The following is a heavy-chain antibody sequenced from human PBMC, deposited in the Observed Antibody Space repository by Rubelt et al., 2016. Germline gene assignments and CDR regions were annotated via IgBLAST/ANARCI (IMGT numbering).Heavy chain of an antibody. CDR2: INHSGST. CDR3: ARGVGH. J-gene: IGHJ4*02. Sequence: QVQLQQWGAGLLKPSETLSLTCAVYGASSTGFYWSWIRQSPGKGLEWIGEINHSGSTNYNPSPKSRVTISVDTSKKQFALKLSSVTAADTAVYYCARGVGHWGQGTLVTVSS. CDR1: GASSTGFY. V-gene: IGHV4-34*01.